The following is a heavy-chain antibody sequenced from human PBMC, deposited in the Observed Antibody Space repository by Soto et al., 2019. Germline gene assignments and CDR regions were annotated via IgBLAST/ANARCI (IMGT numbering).Heavy chain of an antibody. Sequence: GGSLRLSCAASGFTFSGSAMHWVRQASGKGLEWVGRIRSKANSYATAYDASVKGRFTISRDDSKNTAYLQMNSLKTEDTAVYYCTRHDSNYDFWSGSPPRYGMDVWGQGTTVTVS. D-gene: IGHD3-3*01. CDR2: IRSKANSYAT. CDR1: GFTFSGSA. CDR3: TRHDSNYDFWSGSPPRYGMDV. V-gene: IGHV3-73*01. J-gene: IGHJ6*02.